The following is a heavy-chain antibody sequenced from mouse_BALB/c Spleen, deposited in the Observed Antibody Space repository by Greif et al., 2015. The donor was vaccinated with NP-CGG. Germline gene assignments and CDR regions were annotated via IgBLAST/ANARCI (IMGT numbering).Heavy chain of an antibody. V-gene: IGHV1-7*01. CDR3: ARLYYGSSLDV. Sequence: VQLQQSGAELAKPGASVKMSCKASGYTFTSYWMHWVKQRPGQGLEWIGYINPSTGYTEYNQKFKDKATLTADKSSSTAYMQLSSLTSEDSAVYYCARLYYGSSLDVWGAGTTVTVSS. CDR1: GYTFTSYW. D-gene: IGHD1-1*01. J-gene: IGHJ1*01. CDR2: INPSTGYT.